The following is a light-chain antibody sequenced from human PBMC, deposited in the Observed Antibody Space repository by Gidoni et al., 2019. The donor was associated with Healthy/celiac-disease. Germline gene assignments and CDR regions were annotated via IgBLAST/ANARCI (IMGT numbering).Light chain of an antibody. J-gene: IGKJ4*01. CDR2: LGS. CDR1: QSLLHSNGYNY. V-gene: IGKV2-28*01. CDR3: MQALQTPLT. Sequence: EIGRTQRQLSLPVTPGEPASISCRSSQSLLHSNGYNYLDWYLQKPGQSPQLLIYLGSNRASGVPDRFSGSGSGTDFTLKISRVEAEDVGVYYCMQALQTPLTFGGGTKVEIK.